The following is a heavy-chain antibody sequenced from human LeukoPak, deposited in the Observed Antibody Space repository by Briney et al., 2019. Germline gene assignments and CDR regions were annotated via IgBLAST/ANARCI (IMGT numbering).Heavy chain of an antibody. D-gene: IGHD2-15*01. CDR2: ISYDGNNQ. CDR1: GFAFSSLA. Sequence: GTSLRLSCAVSGFAFSSLAMHWVRQAPGKGLEWVAFISYDGNNQYYADSVKGRFTISRDNSKNTLYLQMNNLRAEDTAIYYCARVGSRYCSGANCYDGFWGQGTLVSVSS. CDR3: ARVGSRYCSGANCYDGF. V-gene: IGHV3-30-3*01. J-gene: IGHJ4*02.